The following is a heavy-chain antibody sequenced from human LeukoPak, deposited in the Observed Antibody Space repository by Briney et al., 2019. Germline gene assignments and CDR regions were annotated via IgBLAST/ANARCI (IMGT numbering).Heavy chain of an antibody. D-gene: IGHD5-24*01. CDR2: ISYDGSNK. CDR3: AKDARDALFDY. Sequence: GRSLRLSCAASGFTFSSYGMHWVRQAPGKGLGWVAVISYDGSNKYYADSVKGRFTISRDNSKNTLYLQMNSLRAEDTAVYYCAKDARDALFDYWGQGTLVTVSS. J-gene: IGHJ4*02. V-gene: IGHV3-30*18. CDR1: GFTFSSYG.